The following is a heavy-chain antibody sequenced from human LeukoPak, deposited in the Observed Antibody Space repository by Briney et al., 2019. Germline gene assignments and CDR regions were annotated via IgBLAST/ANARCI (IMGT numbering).Heavy chain of an antibody. D-gene: IGHD1-26*01. V-gene: IGHV3-7*01. J-gene: IGHJ3*02. CDR2: INPDGSEK. CDR1: GFTFSSIW. Sequence: GGSLRLSCAASGFTFSSIWMNWVRQVPGKGLERVGNINPDGSEKYYVDSVEGRFTISRDNSKNSMYLQMNSLRGEDTAVYYCARPGIAGGAFDIWGQGTVVIVSS. CDR3: ARPGIAGGAFDI.